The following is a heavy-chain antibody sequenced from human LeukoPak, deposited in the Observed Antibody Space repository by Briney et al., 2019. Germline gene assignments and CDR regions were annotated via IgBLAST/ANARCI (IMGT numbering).Heavy chain of an antibody. V-gene: IGHV3-23*01. Sequence: PGGSLRLSCAASGFTFSSYAMGWVRQAPGKGLEWVSAISGSGGSTYYADSVKGRFTISRDNSKNTLYLQMNSLRAEDTAVYYCAKDNADYPSYNWFDPWGQGTLVTVSS. D-gene: IGHD4-17*01. CDR1: GFTFSSYA. J-gene: IGHJ5*02. CDR3: AKDNADYPSYNWFDP. CDR2: ISGSGGST.